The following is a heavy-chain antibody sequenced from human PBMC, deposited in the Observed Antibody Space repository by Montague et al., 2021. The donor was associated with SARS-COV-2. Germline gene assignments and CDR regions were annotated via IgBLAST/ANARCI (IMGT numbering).Heavy chain of an antibody. D-gene: IGHD3-10*01. CDR3: AKHRSYYGAGSPYYFDY. Sequence: SETLSLTCTVSGGSFSNSRYYWGWIRQPPGKGLEWIGSSYYSGSTYYNPSLKGRVTISVDTSKNQFSLKLSSVTAADTAVCYCAKHRSYYGAGSPYYFDYGAQGTRVPVPP. CDR1: GGSFSNSRYY. CDR2: SYYSGST. V-gene: IGHV4-39*01. J-gene: IGHJ4*02.